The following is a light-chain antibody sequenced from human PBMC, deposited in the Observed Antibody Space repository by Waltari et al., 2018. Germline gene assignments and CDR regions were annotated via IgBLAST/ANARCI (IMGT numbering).Light chain of an antibody. CDR1: QSISSW. J-gene: IGKJ3*01. CDR3: QQYNSYPT. V-gene: IGKV1-5*03. Sequence: DIQMTQSPSTLSASVGDRVPITCRASQSISSWLAWYQQKPGKAPKLLIYKASSLESGVPSRFSGSGSGTEFTLTISSLQPDDFATYYCQQYNSYPTFGPGTKVDIK. CDR2: KAS.